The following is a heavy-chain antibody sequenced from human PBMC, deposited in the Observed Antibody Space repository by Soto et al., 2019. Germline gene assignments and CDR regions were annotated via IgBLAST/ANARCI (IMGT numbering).Heavy chain of an antibody. J-gene: IGHJ6*02. D-gene: IGHD3-3*01. Sequence: LRLSCAASGFTFSSYGMHWVRQAPGKGLEWVAVIWYDGSNKYYADSVKGRFTISRDNSKNTLYLQMNSLRAEDTAVYYCARDTNEYDFWSGYYYYYGMDVWGQGTTVTVSS. CDR1: GFTFSSYG. CDR3: ARDTNEYDFWSGYYYYYGMDV. V-gene: IGHV3-33*01. CDR2: IWYDGSNK.